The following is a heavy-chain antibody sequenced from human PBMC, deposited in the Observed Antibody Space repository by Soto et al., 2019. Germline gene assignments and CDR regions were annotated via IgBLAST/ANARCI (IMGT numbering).Heavy chain of an antibody. J-gene: IGHJ4*02. V-gene: IGHV3-30*18. CDR1: GFTFNSYG. Sequence: QVQLVESGGGVVQPGRSLRLSCAASGFTFNSYGMQWVRQAPGKGLEWVAIISYDGSNKYYADAVTGRFTISRDNSKNTLYLQMNSLRDEDTAVYYCAQDLMGDRSGYHDGVDHWGQGTLVAVSS. D-gene: IGHD3-22*01. CDR3: AQDLMGDRSGYHDGVDH. CDR2: ISYDGSNK.